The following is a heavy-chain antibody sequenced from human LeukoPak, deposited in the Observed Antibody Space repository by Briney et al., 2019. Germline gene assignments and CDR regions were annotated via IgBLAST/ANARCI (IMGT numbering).Heavy chain of an antibody. J-gene: IGHJ4*02. CDR3: ARDLDPPLDY. Sequence: SETLSLTCTVSGGSISSSSYYWGWIRQPPGKGLEWIGSIYYSGSTYYNPSLKSRVTMSVDTSKNQFSLKLSSVTAADTAVYYCARDLDPPLDYWGQGTLVTVSS. CDR1: GGSISSSSYY. CDR2: IYYSGST. V-gene: IGHV4-39*07.